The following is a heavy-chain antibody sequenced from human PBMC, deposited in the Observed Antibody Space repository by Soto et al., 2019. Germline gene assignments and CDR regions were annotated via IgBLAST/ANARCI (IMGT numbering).Heavy chain of an antibody. J-gene: IGHJ4*02. V-gene: IGHV2-5*02. CDR2: IYWDDDK. Sequence: SGPTLVKPTQPLTLTCTFSGFSLSTSGVGVGWIRQPPGKALEWIALIYWDDDKRYSPSLKGRLTMTQDTSKHQVVLTMTNMDPVDTATYYCAHISQWPDYFDYWGQGTLVTVSS. CDR3: AHISQWPDYFDY. D-gene: IGHD6-19*01. CDR1: GFSLSTSGVG.